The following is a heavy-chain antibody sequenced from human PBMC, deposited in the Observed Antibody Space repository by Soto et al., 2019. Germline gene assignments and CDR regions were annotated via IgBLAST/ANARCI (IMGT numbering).Heavy chain of an antibody. D-gene: IGHD5-12*01. J-gene: IGHJ3*02. V-gene: IGHV3-21*01. Sequence: GGSLRLSCAASGFTFSSYSMNWVRQAPGKGLEWVSSISSSSSYIYYADSVKGRFTISRDNAKNSLYLQMNSLRAEDTAVYYCARDWGYSGYDQDPDAFDIWGQGTMVTVSS. CDR1: GFTFSSYS. CDR2: ISSSSSYI. CDR3: ARDWGYSGYDQDPDAFDI.